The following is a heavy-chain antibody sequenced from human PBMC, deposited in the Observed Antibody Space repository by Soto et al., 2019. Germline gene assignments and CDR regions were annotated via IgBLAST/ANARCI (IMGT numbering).Heavy chain of an antibody. Sequence: SVNGSCKAAGFTLTSSAVQWVRQARGQRLEWIGWIVVGSGDTNYAQNFQERLTITRDMSTGTAYMELSSLRSEDTAVYFCAAGKSSGTYLYYYYYGMDVWGQGTTVTVSS. CDR3: AAGKSSGTYLYYYYYGMDV. J-gene: IGHJ6*02. CDR1: GFTLTSSA. CDR2: IVVGSGDT. D-gene: IGHD1-26*01. V-gene: IGHV1-58*01.